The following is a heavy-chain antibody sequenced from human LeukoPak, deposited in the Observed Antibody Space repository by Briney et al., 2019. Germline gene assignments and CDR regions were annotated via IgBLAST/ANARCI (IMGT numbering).Heavy chain of an antibody. CDR3: ARNGSGSYGFDY. Sequence: GASVKVSCKASGYTFTNYAIHWVRQAPGQRLEWMGWINPGNGKTKYSQKFQGRVTITTDTSANTVHMELSSLRSEDTAVYYCARNGSGSYGFDYWGQGTLVTVSS. CDR2: INPGNGKT. CDR1: GYTFTNYA. D-gene: IGHD3-10*01. J-gene: IGHJ4*02. V-gene: IGHV1-3*01.